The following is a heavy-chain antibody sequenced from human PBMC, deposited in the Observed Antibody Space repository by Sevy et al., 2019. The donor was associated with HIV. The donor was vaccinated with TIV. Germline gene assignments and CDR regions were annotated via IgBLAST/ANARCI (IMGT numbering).Heavy chain of an antibody. CDR2: ISRSSSTI. V-gene: IGHV3-48*01. CDR1: GFTFSSYS. J-gene: IGHJ4*02. D-gene: IGHD6-19*01. CDR3: ARSPPYSSGWYGIDY. Sequence: GGSLRLSCAASGFTFSSYSMNWVRQAPGKGLEWVSYISRSSSTIYYVDSVKGRFTISTDNAKNSLYLQMNSLRAEDTAVYYCARSPPYSSGWYGIDYWGQGTLVTVSS.